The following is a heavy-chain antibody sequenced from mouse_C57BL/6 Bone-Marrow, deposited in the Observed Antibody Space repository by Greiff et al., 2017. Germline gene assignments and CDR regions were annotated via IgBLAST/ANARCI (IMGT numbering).Heavy chain of an antibody. Sequence: EVQLQQSGPELVKPGASVKISCKASGYTFTDYYMNWVKQSHGKSLEWIGDINPNNGGTSYNQKFKGKATLTVDKSSSTAYMELRSLTSEDSAVYYCAKLYGSSSMDYWGQGTSVTVSS. D-gene: IGHD1-1*01. CDR1: GYTFTDYY. CDR2: INPNNGGT. CDR3: AKLYGSSSMDY. V-gene: IGHV1-26*01. J-gene: IGHJ4*01.